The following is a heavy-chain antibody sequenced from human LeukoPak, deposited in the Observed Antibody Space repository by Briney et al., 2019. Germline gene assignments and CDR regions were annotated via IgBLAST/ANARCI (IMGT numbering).Heavy chain of an antibody. V-gene: IGHV3-23*01. CDR1: GFTFSSYA. CDR2: ISGSGGST. CDR3: AREYYYGSGSYYNGY. D-gene: IGHD3-10*01. Sequence: GGSLRLSCAASGFTFSSYAMSWVRQAPGKGLEWVSGISGSGGSTYYADSVKGRFTISRDNSKNTLYVQMNSLRAEDTAVYYCAREYYYGSGSYYNGYWGQGTLVTVSS. J-gene: IGHJ4*02.